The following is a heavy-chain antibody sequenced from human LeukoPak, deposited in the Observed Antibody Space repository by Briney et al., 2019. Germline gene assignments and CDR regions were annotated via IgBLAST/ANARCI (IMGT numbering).Heavy chain of an antibody. V-gene: IGHV3-13*01. D-gene: IGHD3-16*01. CDR1: GFPFSNYD. Sequence: GGSLRVSCAASGFPFSNYDMHWVRQATGKGLEWVSGIHTTGDTYYPGSVKGRFTISRENAKNSSYLQMNSLRAGDTAAYYCARGLRGGFDPWGQGTLVTVSS. J-gene: IGHJ5*02. CDR3: ARGLRGGFDP. CDR2: IHTTGDT.